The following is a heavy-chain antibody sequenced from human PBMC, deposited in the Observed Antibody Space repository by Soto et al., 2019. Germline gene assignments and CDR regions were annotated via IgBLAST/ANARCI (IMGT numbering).Heavy chain of an antibody. CDR1: GFTFSNYW. CDR3: ARGDCVGGTCYSFAGSFYYYMDV. CDR2: INNDGGAS. J-gene: IGHJ6*03. V-gene: IGHV3-74*01. Sequence: EVQLVESGGGLVQPGGSLRLSCVASGFTFSNYWMYWVRQAPGEGLVWVSRINNDGGASSYADSVKGRLTISRDKGKNTLYLQVDSLRAEETAVYYCARGDCVGGTCYSFAGSFYYYMDVWGKGTTVSVFS. D-gene: IGHD2-15*01.